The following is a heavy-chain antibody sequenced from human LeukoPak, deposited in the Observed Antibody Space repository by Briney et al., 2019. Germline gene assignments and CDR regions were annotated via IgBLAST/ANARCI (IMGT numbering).Heavy chain of an antibody. D-gene: IGHD5-24*01. V-gene: IGHV4-59*01. Sequence: PSETLSLTCTVSGGSISSSYWSWIRQAPGKGPEWIGYIADSGNTNHNPSLKSRVTISVDTSRNQFSLNLTSVTAADTAVYYCARVVDGYNLHWYLDLWGRGTLVTVSS. CDR3: ARVVDGYNLHWYLDL. CDR1: GGSISSSY. J-gene: IGHJ2*01. CDR2: IADSGNT.